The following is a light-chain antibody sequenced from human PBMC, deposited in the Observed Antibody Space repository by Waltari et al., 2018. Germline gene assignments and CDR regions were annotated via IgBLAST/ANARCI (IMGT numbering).Light chain of an antibody. Sequence: QSALTQPASVSGSPGQSITISCTGTSRDIGYYDYVSWYQQLPGKAPTLLISEVSHRPYGVSKRVSGSKSGDPAALALSGRQAEDEAEYYCKSYTGNGNVFGSGTKVTV. CDR2: EVS. CDR3: KSYTGNGNV. CDR1: SRDIGYYDY. V-gene: IGLV2-14*01. J-gene: IGLJ1*01.